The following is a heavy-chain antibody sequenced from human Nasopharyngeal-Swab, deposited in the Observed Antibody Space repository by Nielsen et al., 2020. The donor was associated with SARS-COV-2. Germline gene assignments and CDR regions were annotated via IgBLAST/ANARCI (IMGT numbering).Heavy chain of an antibody. CDR2: ISSSGSTI. D-gene: IGHD6-6*01. CDR1: GFTFSDYY. J-gene: IGHJ6*02. Sequence: GGSLRLSCAASGFTFSDYYMSWIRQAPGKGLEWVSYISSSGSTIYYADSVKGRFTISRDNAKNSLYLQMNSLRAEDTAVYYCARDPSSIAAHPDYYYGMDVWGQGTTVTVSS. CDR3: ARDPSSIAAHPDYYYGMDV. V-gene: IGHV3-11*04.